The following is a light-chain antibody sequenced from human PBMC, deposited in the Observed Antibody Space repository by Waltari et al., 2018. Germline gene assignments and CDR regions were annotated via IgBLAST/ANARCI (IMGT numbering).Light chain of an antibody. CDR2: EVN. V-gene: IGLV2-14*01. Sequence: QSALTQPASVSGSPGQSITISCTGTSSDVGNYNYVYWYQQHPGKAPKLMIHEVNNRPAGVSNRVSGSKSGDTASLTISGLQGEDEADYYCSSYSSISFLVFGSGTTVTVL. J-gene: IGLJ1*01. CDR1: SSDVGNYNY. CDR3: SSYSSISFLV.